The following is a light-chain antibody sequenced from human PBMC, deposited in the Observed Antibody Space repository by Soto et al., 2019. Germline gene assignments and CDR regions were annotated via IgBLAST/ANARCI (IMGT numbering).Light chain of an antibody. CDR2: AAS. J-gene: IGKJ4*01. V-gene: IGKV1-39*01. CDR1: QNIVNF. CDR3: QQSDSTPLT. Sequence: DIQMTQFPSSLSASVGDRVTITCRASQNIVNFLNWYQQKPGKAPKVLIYAASSLQSGVPARFSGSGSGTDFTLTISSLQPEDFATYYCQQSDSTPLTFGGGTKVEIK.